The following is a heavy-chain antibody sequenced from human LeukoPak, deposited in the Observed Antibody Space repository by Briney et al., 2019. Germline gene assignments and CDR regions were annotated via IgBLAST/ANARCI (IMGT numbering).Heavy chain of an antibody. J-gene: IGHJ4*02. CDR2: INGRGNAT. V-gene: IGHV3-23*01. CDR3: AKDRYCYGGDCSGELDN. CDR1: GFTFSTYA. Sequence: GGSLRLSCAASGFTFSTYAMSWVRQAPGKGLEWVSSINGRGNATYYADSVKGRFTISRDNSKNTLYLQMNSLRAEDTAVYYCAKDRYCYGGDCSGELDNWGQGTLVTVSS. D-gene: IGHD2-21*02.